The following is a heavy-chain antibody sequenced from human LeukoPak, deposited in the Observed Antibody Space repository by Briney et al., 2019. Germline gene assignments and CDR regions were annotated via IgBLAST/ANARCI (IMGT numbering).Heavy chain of an antibody. CDR1: GGSISSGGYY. J-gene: IGHJ5*02. D-gene: IGHD2-2*01. Sequence: SQTLSLTCTVSGGSISSGGYYWSWIRQHPGKGLEWIRYIYYSGSTYYNPSLKSRVTISVDTSKNQFSLKLSSVTAADTAVYYCARDLSGGCSSTSCYRPHGGLRFDPWGQGTLVTVSS. CDR3: ARDLSGGCSSTSCYRPHGGLRFDP. V-gene: IGHV4-31*03. CDR2: IYYSGST.